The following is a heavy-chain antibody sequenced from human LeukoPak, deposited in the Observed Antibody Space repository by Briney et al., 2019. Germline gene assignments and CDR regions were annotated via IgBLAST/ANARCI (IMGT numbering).Heavy chain of an antibody. CDR3: ARPHINSGRYYYMDV. Sequence: SETLSLTCGVYGGSFSGYYWNWIRQPPGKGLEWIGEINHSGSTNYNPSLKSRVTVSVDASKSQFSLKLSSMTAADTAVYYCARPHINSGRYYYMDVWGKGTTVTVSS. D-gene: IGHD3-22*01. CDR1: GGSFSGYY. J-gene: IGHJ6*03. V-gene: IGHV4-34*01. CDR2: INHSGST.